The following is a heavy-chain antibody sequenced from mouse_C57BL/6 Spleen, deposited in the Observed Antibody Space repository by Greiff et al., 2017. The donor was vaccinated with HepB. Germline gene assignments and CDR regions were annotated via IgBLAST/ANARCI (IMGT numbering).Heavy chain of an antibody. V-gene: IGHV10-1*01. Sequence: EVQVVESGGGLVQPKGSLKLSCAASGFSFNTYAMNWVRQAPGKGLEWVARIRSKSNNYATYYADSLKDRFTISRDDSESMLYLQMNNLKTEDTAMYYCVRLYYAMDYWGQGTSVTVSS. CDR1: GFSFNTYA. D-gene: IGHD2-3*01. CDR2: IRSKSNNYAT. CDR3: VRLYYAMDY. J-gene: IGHJ4*01.